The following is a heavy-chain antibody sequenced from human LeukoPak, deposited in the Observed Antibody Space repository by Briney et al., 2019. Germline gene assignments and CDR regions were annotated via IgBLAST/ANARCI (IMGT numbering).Heavy chain of an antibody. CDR3: SRDPRTRSQLPHFDY. Sequence: PGRSLRLSCVASGFDLNNYAMHWVRQVPGKGLEWVGFISYDETSIYYAGSVKGRFTISRDNSENTLYLQMNSLRPEDTAVYFCSRDPRTRSQLPHFDYWGQGTLVTVSS. J-gene: IGHJ4*02. CDR1: GFDLNNYA. V-gene: IGHV3-30*04. D-gene: IGHD1-1*01. CDR2: ISYDETSI.